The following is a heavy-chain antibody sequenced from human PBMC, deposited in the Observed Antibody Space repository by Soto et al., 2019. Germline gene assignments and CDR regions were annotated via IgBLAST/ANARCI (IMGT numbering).Heavy chain of an antibody. Sequence: QVQLMQSGAEVKKPGASVKVSCKASGDTFTDYYIHWVRQAPGQGLEWMGTVNPSGGHTTYAQHCLGRVTXTXXXSXXPRYRELTSLKSDDTAVYYCARGGHVVVVTAGLDYWGQGTLVTVSS. CDR1: GDTFTDYY. J-gene: IGHJ4*02. CDR2: VNPSGGHT. V-gene: IGHV1-46*01. CDR3: ARGGHVVVVTAGLDY. D-gene: IGHD2-21*02.